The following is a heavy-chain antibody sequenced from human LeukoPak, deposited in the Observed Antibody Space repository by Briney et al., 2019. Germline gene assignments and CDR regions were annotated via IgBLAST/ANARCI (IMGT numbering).Heavy chain of an antibody. CDR3: ARHRGCYGSVSSEYYFDY. CDR1: GFTFSSCW. CDR2: IKEDGSEK. V-gene: IGHV3-7*01. Sequence: GGSLRLSCAASGFTFSSCWMSWVRQAPGKGLEWVANIKEDGSEKYYVDSVKGRFTISRDTAKNSLYQQMNSLRADDTAVYYCARHRGCYGSVSSEYYFDYWGQGTLVTVSS. D-gene: IGHD3-10*01. J-gene: IGHJ4*02.